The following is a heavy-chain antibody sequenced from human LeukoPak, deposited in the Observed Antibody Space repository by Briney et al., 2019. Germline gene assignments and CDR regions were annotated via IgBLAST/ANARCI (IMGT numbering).Heavy chain of an antibody. Sequence: KPSETLSLTCTVSGGSISSYYWSWIRQPAGKGLEWIGRIYTSGSTNYNPSLKSRVTMSVDTSKNQFSLKLSSVTAADTAVYYRARVVVGQTYYYYYYGMDVWGQGTTVTVSS. J-gene: IGHJ6*02. D-gene: IGHD2-15*01. CDR1: GGSISSYY. V-gene: IGHV4-4*07. CDR2: IYTSGST. CDR3: ARVVVGQTYYYYYYGMDV.